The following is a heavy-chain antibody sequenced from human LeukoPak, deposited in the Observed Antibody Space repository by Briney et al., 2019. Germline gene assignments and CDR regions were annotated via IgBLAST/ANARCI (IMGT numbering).Heavy chain of an antibody. J-gene: IGHJ3*02. CDR3: ARDQYYYDSSGYYYEHDAFDI. Sequence: GGSLRLSCAASGFTFSSHSMNWVRQAPGKGLEWVSSISSSSSYIYYADSVKGRFTISRDNAKNSLYLQMNSLRAEDTAVYYCARDQYYYDSSGYYYEHDAFDIWGQGTMVTVSS. D-gene: IGHD3-22*01. CDR2: ISSSSSYI. V-gene: IGHV3-21*01. CDR1: GFTFSSHS.